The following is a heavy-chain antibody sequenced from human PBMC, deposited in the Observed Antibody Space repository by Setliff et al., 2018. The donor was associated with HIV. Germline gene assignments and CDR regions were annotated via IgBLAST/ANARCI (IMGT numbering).Heavy chain of an antibody. CDR1: GGSVSNYY. CDR3: ARDPNTGWYYFDN. V-gene: IGHV4-4*07. D-gene: IGHD2-15*01. CDR2: INTSGST. J-gene: IGHJ4*02. Sequence: PSETLSLTCTVSGGSVSNYYWTWIRQSAGKGLEWIGHINTSGSTKYNPSLKSRLTMSVDSSGNQFSLTLTSVTAADTAVYYCARDPNTGWYYFDNWGQGALVTVSS.